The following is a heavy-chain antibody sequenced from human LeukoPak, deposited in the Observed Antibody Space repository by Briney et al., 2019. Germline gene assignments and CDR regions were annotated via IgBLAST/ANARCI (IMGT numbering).Heavy chain of an antibody. V-gene: IGHV4-4*07. CDR1: GGSISSYY. CDR3: ARDLLRGYFDY. Sequence: ASETLSLTCTVSGGSISSYYWSWIRQPAGKGLEWIGRIYTSGSTDYNPSLKSRVTMSVHTSKNQFSLKLSSVTAADTAVYYCARDLLRGYFDYWGQGTLVTVSS. CDR2: IYTSGST. J-gene: IGHJ4*02.